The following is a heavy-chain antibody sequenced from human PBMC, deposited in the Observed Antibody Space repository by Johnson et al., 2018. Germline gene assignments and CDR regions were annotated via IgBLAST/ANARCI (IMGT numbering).Heavy chain of an antibody. V-gene: IGHV3-49*05. CDR1: GFTFGDYA. Sequence: VQLVQSGGGLVKPGRSLRLSCTASGFTFGDYAMSWFRQAPGKGLEWVGFIRSKADGGTAEYAASVKGRFTISRDDSKSIAYLQMNSLKTEDTAVYYCTRCPSSGWYVDAFDIWGQGTMVTVSS. CDR3: TRCPSSGWYVDAFDI. D-gene: IGHD6-19*01. J-gene: IGHJ3*02. CDR2: IRSKADGGTA.